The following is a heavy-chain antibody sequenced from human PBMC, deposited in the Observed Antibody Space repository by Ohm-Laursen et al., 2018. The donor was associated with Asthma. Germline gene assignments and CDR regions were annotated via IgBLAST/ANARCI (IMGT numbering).Heavy chain of an antibody. D-gene: IGHD3-10*01. V-gene: IGHV3-23*01. Sequence: LSLTCAASGFTFSSYAMSWVRQAPGKGMEWVSAISGSGGSTYYADSVNGRFTISRDNSKNTLYLQMNSLRAEDTAVYYCAKDRITIIWGQGTMVTVSS. CDR2: ISGSGGST. J-gene: IGHJ3*02. CDR1: GFTFSSYA. CDR3: AKDRITII.